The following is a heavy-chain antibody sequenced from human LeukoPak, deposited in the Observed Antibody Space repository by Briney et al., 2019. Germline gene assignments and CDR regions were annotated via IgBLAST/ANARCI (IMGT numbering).Heavy chain of an antibody. CDR1: GGSISSDY. CDR2: IYYSGST. J-gene: IGHJ5*02. V-gene: IGHV4-59*08. D-gene: IGHD1-1*01. CDR3: ARPVPSRLGWFDP. Sequence: ASETLSLTCTVSGGSISSDYWSWIRQPPGKGLEWIGYIYYSGSTNYNPSLKSRVTISVDTSKNQFSPKLRSVTAADTAVYYCARPVPSRLGWFDPWGQGTLVTVSS.